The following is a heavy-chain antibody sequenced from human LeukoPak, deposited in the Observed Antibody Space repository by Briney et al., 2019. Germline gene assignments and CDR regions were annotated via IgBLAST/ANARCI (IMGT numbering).Heavy chain of an antibody. J-gene: IGHJ4*02. Sequence: GRSLRLSCAASGFTFDDYAMHWVRQAPGKGLEWVSGISWNGDIKGYADSVKVRFTISRDNSKNTLYLQMNSLRAEDTAVYYCATESEYYYDSSGYYYVRPLNYWGQGTLVTVSS. CDR2: ISWNGDIK. V-gene: IGHV3-9*01. CDR3: ATESEYYYDSSGYYYVRPLNY. CDR1: GFTFDDYA. D-gene: IGHD3-22*01.